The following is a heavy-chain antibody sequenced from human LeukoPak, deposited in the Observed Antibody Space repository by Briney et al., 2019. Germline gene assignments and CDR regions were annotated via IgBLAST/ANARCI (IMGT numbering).Heavy chain of an antibody. J-gene: IGHJ4*02. CDR1: GGSISSSSYY. D-gene: IGHD4-17*01. Sequence: ASETLSLTCTVSGGSISSSSYYWGWIRQPPGKGLERIGRIYYSGSTYYNPSLKSRVHISVDTSKNQFSMKLSSVTAADTAVYYCGRSIDYAIYFDYWGQGTLVTVSS. CDR2: IYYSGST. V-gene: IGHV4-39*07. CDR3: GRSIDYAIYFDY.